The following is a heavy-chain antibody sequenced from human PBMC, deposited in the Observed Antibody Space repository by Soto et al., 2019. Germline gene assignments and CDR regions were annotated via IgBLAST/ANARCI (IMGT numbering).Heavy chain of an antibody. J-gene: IGHJ3*02. CDR2: IYHSGST. Sequence: QVQLQESGPGLVKPSGTLSLTCAVSSGSISSSNWWSWVRQPPGKGLEWIGEIYHSGSTNYNPSLKSRVTILVDKSKNQFSLKLSSVTAADTAVYYCARDSGVTYYDYIWGSYRYSAFDIWGQGTMVTVSS. D-gene: IGHD3-16*02. CDR1: SGSISSSNW. CDR3: ARDSGVTYYDYIWGSYRYSAFDI. V-gene: IGHV4-4*02.